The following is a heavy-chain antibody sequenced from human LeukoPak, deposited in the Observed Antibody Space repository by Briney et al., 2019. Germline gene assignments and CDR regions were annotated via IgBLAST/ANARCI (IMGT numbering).Heavy chain of an antibody. J-gene: IGHJ4*02. Sequence: GGSLRLSCAASGFTFSNYAMSWVRQAPGKGLEWVSAISGSASSTYHADSVKGRFTISRDNSKNTLYLQMNSLRAEDTAVYYCAKAGAVVVVAAKYFDYWGQGTLVTVSS. CDR1: GFTFSNYA. D-gene: IGHD2-15*01. V-gene: IGHV3-23*01. CDR2: ISGSASST. CDR3: AKAGAVVVVAAKYFDY.